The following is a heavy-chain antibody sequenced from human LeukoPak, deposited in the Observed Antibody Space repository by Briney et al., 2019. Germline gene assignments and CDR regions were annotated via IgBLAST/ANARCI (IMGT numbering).Heavy chain of an antibody. CDR1: GGSISSSSYY. D-gene: IGHD5-12*01. CDR2: IYYSGST. Sequence: SETLSLTCTVSGGSISSSSYYWGGIRQPPGKGLEWIGSIYYSGSTYYNPSLKSRVTISVDTSKNHFSLRLSSVTAADTAVYYCPRQLRSGYDYDYWGQGTLVTGPS. CDR3: PRQLRSGYDYDY. V-gene: IGHV4-39*01. J-gene: IGHJ4*02.